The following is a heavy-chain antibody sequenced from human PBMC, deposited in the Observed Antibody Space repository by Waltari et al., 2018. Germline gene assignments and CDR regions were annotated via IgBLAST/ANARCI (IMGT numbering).Heavy chain of an antibody. Sequence: WWGRVRQAPGKGLGRRGQVHGSGNTNNKPSFASRVTISLETQKNQFALKVTSATAADTAVYYCGRDRGRGLYLDSWGPGTVVTVSP. CDR1: W. CDR3: GRDRGRGLYLDS. CDR2: VHGSGNT. V-gene: IGHV4-28*03. J-gene: IGHJ4*02. D-gene: IGHD2-15*01.